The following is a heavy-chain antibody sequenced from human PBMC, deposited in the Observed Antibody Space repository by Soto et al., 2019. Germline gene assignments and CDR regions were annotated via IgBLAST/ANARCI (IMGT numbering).Heavy chain of an antibody. CDR2: ISYDGSNK. CDR3: AKDRVNNWNYGWFDP. V-gene: IGHV3-30*18. Sequence: GGSLRLSCAASGFTFSSYGMHWVRQAPGKGLEWVAVISYDGSNKYYADSVKGRFTISRDNSKNTLYLQMNSLRAEDTAVYYCAKDRVNNWNYGWFDPWGQGTLVTVSS. CDR1: GFTFSSYG. J-gene: IGHJ5*02. D-gene: IGHD1-7*01.